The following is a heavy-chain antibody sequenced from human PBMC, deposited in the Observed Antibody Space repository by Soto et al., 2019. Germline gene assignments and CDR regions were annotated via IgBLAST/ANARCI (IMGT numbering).Heavy chain of an antibody. CDR2: ISAYNGNT. Sequence: QVQLVQSGAEVKKPGASVKVSCKASGYTFTSYGISWVRQAPGQGLEWMGWISAYNGNTNYAQKLQGRVTMTTDTSTSTAYMELRSLGSDDTAVYYCAGDWGSGYFLSRNWFDPWGQGTLVTVSS. D-gene: IGHD3-3*01. J-gene: IGHJ5*02. V-gene: IGHV1-18*04. CDR3: AGDWGSGYFLSRNWFDP. CDR1: GYTFTSYG.